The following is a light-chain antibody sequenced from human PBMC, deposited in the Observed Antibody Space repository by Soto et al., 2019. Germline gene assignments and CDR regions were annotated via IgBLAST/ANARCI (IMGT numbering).Light chain of an antibody. CDR2: DVS. Sequence: EIVWAQSPATLSLSPGGRGTVPCRASESVTNYLAWYQQKPGQAPRLLVYDVSNRATGIPARFSGGGSGTDFTLTISNLEPEDFAVYYCQQRSDWPWTFGQGTKVDIK. V-gene: IGKV3-11*01. J-gene: IGKJ1*01. CDR1: ESVTNY. CDR3: QQRSDWPWT.